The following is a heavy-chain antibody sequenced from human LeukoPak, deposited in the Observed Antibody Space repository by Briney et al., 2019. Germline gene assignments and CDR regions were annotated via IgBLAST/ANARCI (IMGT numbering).Heavy chain of an antibody. Sequence: SETLSLTCAVHGGSFSGYYWSWIRQPPGKGLEWIGEINHSGSTNYNPSLKSRVTISVDTSKNQFSLKLSSVTAADTAVYYCARGFYSIRYFDYWGQGTLVTVSS. V-gene: IGHV4-34*01. CDR1: GGSFSGYY. D-gene: IGHD4-11*01. CDR3: ARGFYSIRYFDY. J-gene: IGHJ4*02. CDR2: INHSGST.